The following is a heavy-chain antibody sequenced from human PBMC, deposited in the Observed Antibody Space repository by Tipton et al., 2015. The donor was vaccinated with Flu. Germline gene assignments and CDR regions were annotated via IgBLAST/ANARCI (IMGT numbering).Heavy chain of an antibody. J-gene: IGHJ4*02. CDR2: HYSSGGT. V-gene: IGHV4-38-2*02. D-gene: IGHD3-22*01. CDR3: AAYYYDTSGPIMDC. Sequence: GLVKPSETLSLTCIVSGDSIRSDYFWGWIRQPPGKGLQWIGSHYSSGGTDYNASLKSRVTISLDTSKNQFSLRLSSVTAADTAMYYCAAYYYDTSGPIMDCWGQGTLVTVSS. CDR1: GDSIRSDYF.